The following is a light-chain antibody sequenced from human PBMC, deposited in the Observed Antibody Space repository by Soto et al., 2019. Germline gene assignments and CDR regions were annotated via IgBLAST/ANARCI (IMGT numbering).Light chain of an antibody. CDR3: QQYDTSPPT. J-gene: IGKJ1*01. V-gene: IGKV3-20*01. Sequence: EIVLTQSPGTLSLSPGERVTLSCRASHSVSSSYAAWYQQKPGQAPRLLIYGASSMATGIPDRFSGSGSGTDFNLAISRLEPEDFAVYYCQQYDTSPPTFGQGTKVEV. CDR1: HSVSSSY. CDR2: GAS.